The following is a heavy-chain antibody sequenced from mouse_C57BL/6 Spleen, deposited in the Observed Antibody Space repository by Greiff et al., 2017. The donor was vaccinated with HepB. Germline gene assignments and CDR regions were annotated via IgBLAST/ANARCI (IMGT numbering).Heavy chain of an antibody. CDR1: GFSFNTYA. J-gene: IGHJ3*01. V-gene: IGHV10-1*01. CDR3: VRPLGGGSSYDWFAY. Sequence: EVKLQESGGGLVQPKGSLKLSCAASGFSFNTYAMNWVRQAPGKGLEWVARIRSKSNNYATYYADSVKDRFTISRDDSESMLYLQMNNLKTEDTAMYYCVRPLGGGSSYDWFAYWGQGTLVTVSA. CDR2: IRSKSNNYAT. D-gene: IGHD1-1*01.